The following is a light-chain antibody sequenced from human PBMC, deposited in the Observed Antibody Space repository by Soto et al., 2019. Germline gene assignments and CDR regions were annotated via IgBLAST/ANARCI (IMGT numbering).Light chain of an antibody. CDR3: QSYDSSLSAVV. Sequence: QSVLTQPPSVSGAPGQRVSISCTGGSSNIGAGSDVHWYEHLPGTDPKLLIYQNNNRPSGVPDRFSGSKSGTSASLAITGLQAEDEADYYCQSYDSSLSAVVFGGGTKVTVL. CDR2: QNN. CDR1: SSNIGAGSD. J-gene: IGLJ2*01. V-gene: IGLV1-40*01.